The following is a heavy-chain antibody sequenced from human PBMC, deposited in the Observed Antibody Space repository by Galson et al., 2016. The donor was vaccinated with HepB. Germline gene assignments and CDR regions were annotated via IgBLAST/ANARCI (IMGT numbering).Heavy chain of an antibody. J-gene: IGHJ4*02. V-gene: IGHV3-23*01. CDR2: IGGRPDQQ. CDR3: LKDAQHPIDY. CDR1: GFTLNNYV. Sequence: SLRLSCAASGFTLNNYVMSWVRQAPGKGLEWVATIGGRPDQQHYADSVEGRFAISRDNSRSTVSLQMTSLRAEDTAIYYCLKDAQHPIDYWGLGTLVIVSS.